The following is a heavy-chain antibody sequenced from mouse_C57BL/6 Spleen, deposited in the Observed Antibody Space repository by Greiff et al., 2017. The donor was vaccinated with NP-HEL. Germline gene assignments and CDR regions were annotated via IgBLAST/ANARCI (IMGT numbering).Heavy chain of an antibody. CDR2: IDPSDSYT. J-gene: IGHJ3*01. CDR3: AREGGAY. Sequence: VQLQQSGAELVKPGASVKLSCKASGYTFTSYWMQWVKQRPGQGLEWIGEIDPSDSYTNYNQKFKGKATLTVDTSSSTAYMQLSSLTSEDSAVYYWAREGGAYWGQGTLVTVSA. V-gene: IGHV1-50*01. CDR1: GYTFTSYW.